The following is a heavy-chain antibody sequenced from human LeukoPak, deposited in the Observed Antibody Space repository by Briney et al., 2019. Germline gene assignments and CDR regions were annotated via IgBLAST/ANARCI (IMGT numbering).Heavy chain of an antibody. CDR2: IYYSGST. CDR1: GGSISSSSYY. J-gene: IGHJ4*02. Sequence: PSETLSLTCTVSGGSISSSSYYWGWIRQPPGKGLEWIGSIYYSGSTYYNPSLKSRVTISVDTSKNQFSLKLSSVTAADTAVYYCARLGRVRGDIDYWGLGTLVTVSS. D-gene: IGHD3-10*01. CDR3: ARLGRVRGDIDY. V-gene: IGHV4-39*01.